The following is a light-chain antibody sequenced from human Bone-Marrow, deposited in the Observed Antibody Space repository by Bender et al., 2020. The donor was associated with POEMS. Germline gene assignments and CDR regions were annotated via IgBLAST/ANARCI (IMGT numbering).Light chain of an antibody. CDR3: SSWDDSLNGWV. CDR2: SNN. V-gene: IGLV1-44*01. CDR1: SSNFGNNA. J-gene: IGLJ3*02. Sequence: QSVLTQPPSASGTPGQSVTISCSGTSSNFGNNAANWYQLVPGTAPKLLIYSNNQRPSGVPDRFSASTSGTSASLAISGLHSDDEADYYCSSWDDSLNGWVFGGGTKLTVL.